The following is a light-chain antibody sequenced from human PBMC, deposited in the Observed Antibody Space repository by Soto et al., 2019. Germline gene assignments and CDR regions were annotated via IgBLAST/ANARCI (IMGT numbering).Light chain of an antibody. CDR3: QQYGSSLQCT. V-gene: IGKV3-20*01. CDR1: QSVSSSY. Sequence: EIVLTQSPGTLSLSPGERATLSCRASQSVSSSYLAWYQQKPGQAPRLLIYGASSRATGIPDRFSGSGSGTDFTLTISRLEPEDFAVYYCQQYGSSLQCTFDQGTKVDIK. CDR2: GAS. J-gene: IGKJ2*02.